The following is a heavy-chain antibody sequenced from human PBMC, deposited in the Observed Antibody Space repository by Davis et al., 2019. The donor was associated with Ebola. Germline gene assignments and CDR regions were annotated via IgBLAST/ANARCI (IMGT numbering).Heavy chain of an antibody. V-gene: IGHV1-8*03. J-gene: IGHJ4*02. Sequence: ASVKVSCKASGYTFTNYDINWVRQATGQGLEWLGWMNPDTGNTGYAQKFQGRVTITADESTSTAYMELSSLRSEDTAVYYCARGSMLGALFDSWGQGTLVTVSS. CDR2: MNPDTGNT. CDR3: ARGSMLGALFDS. CDR1: GYTFTNYD. D-gene: IGHD1-26*01.